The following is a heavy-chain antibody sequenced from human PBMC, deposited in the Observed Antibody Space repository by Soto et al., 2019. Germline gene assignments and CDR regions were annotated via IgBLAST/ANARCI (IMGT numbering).Heavy chain of an antibody. CDR2: ISGSGGST. CDR3: AKCVVPAAIGENCFVP. Sequence: GGSLRLSCAASGFTFSSYAMSWVRQAPGKGLEWVSAISGSGGSTYYADSVKGRFTISRDNSKDTLYLQMNSLRAEDTAVYYCAKCVVPAAIGENCFVPWCQGTLVTVS. CDR1: GFTFSSYA. V-gene: IGHV3-23*01. D-gene: IGHD2-2*02. J-gene: IGHJ5*02.